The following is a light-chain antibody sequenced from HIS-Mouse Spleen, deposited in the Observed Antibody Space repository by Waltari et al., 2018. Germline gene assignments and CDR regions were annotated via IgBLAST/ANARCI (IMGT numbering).Light chain of an antibody. V-gene: IGLV2-11*01. CDR2: DVS. Sequence: QSALTQPRSVSGSPGQSVTISCPGTSSDVGGYNYVPLYQQHPGKAPKRMIYDVSKRPSGVPDRFSGSKSGNTASLTISGLQAEDEADYYCCSYAGSYTWVFGGGTKLTVL. CDR3: CSYAGSYTWV. CDR1: SSDVGGYNY. J-gene: IGLJ3*02.